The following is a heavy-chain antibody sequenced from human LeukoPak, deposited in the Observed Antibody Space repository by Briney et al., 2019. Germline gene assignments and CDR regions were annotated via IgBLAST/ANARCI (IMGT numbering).Heavy chain of an antibody. J-gene: IGHJ5*02. CDR2: LYFSGST. D-gene: IGHD2-15*01. V-gene: IGHV4-39*01. CDR3: ARHRSLRGWFDP. Sequence: SETPSLTCTVSGDSISSSDYCWSWLRQPPGRGLEFVGCLYFSGSTYYNPSLNGRVTISVDTSKNQFSLNLYSMTAADTALYFCARHRSLRGWFDPWGQGTLVTVSS. CDR1: GDSISSSDYC.